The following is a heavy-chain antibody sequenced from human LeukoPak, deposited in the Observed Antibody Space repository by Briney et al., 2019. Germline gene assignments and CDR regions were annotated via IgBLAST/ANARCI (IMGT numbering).Heavy chain of an antibody. D-gene: IGHD2-8*01. CDR3: ARDRDGYWYFDL. J-gene: IGHJ2*01. CDR2: IWYDGSNK. CDR1: GFTFSSYG. V-gene: IGHV3-33*01. Sequence: GGSLRLSCAASGFTFSSYGMHWVRQAPGKGLEWVAVIWYDGSNKYYADSVKGRFTISRGNSKNTLYLQMNSLRAEDTALYYCARDRDGYWYFDLWGRGTLVTVSS.